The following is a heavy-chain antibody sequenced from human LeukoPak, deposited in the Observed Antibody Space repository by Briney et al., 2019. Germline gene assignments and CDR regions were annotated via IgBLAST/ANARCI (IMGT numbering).Heavy chain of an antibody. V-gene: IGHV1-24*01. Sequence: ASVKVSCKVSGYTLTQLSVHWVRQAPGKGLEWMGGFNVEDGEIIYAQKFQGIVTITEDTSTHTAYMQLSSLRSEDTAVYYCATNRQIMILGVVIMPAFDIWGQGTMVAVSS. CDR2: FNVEDGEI. CDR1: GYTLTQLS. J-gene: IGHJ3*02. CDR3: ATNRQIMILGVVIMPAFDI. D-gene: IGHD3-3*01.